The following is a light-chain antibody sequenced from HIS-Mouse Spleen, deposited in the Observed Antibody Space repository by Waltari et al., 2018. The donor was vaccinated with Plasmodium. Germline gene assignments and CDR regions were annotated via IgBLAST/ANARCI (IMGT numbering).Light chain of an antibody. CDR2: QDS. CDR3: QAWDSSTVV. J-gene: IGLJ2*01. CDR1: KLGDNY. Sequence: SYELTQPPSLYVSPGQTASIPCSGDKLGDNYACCYQQKPAQSPVLVIYQDSKRPPGIPERFSGSNSGNTATLTISGTQAMDEADYYCQAWDSSTVVFGGGTKLTVL. V-gene: IGLV3-1*01.